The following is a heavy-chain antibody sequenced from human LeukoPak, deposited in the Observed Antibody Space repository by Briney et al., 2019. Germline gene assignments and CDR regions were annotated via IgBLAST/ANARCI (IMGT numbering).Heavy chain of an antibody. Sequence: GGSLRLSCAASGFTFTSYAMSWVRQAPGKGLEWVSAISGNGGATYYADSVKGRFTISRDNSKNTLHLQMNSLRAEDTALYYCAKATTAIVEDTFFDYWGQGTLVSVSS. CDR2: ISGNGGAT. V-gene: IGHV3-23*01. CDR3: AKATTAIVEDTFFDY. J-gene: IGHJ4*02. D-gene: IGHD3-22*01. CDR1: GFTFTSYA.